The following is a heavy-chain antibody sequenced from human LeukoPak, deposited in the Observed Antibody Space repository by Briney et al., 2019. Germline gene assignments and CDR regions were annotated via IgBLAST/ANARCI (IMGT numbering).Heavy chain of an antibody. J-gene: IGHJ4*02. Sequence: GESLKISCKDSGYSFTSYWIGWVRQMPGKGLEWMGIIYPGDSDTRYSPSFQGQVTISADTSINTAYLQWSSLKASDTAIYYCERRGEAMDPFDYWGQGTLVTVSS. CDR3: ERRGEAMDPFDY. D-gene: IGHD5-18*01. CDR1: GYSFTSYW. CDR2: IYPGDSDT. V-gene: IGHV5-51*01.